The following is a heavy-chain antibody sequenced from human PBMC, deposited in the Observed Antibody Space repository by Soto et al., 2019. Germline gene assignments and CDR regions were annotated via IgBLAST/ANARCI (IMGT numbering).Heavy chain of an antibody. CDR1: GGSFSGYY. Sequence: SQTLSLTCAVYGGSFSGYYWSWIRQPPGKGLEWIGEINHSGSTNYNPSLKSRVTISVDTSKNQFSLKLSSVTAADTAVYYWARGWGYYGSGQQTKKRHFDYWGQGTLVTVSS. D-gene: IGHD3-10*01. CDR3: ARGWGYYGSGQQTKKRHFDY. J-gene: IGHJ4*02. CDR2: INHSGST. V-gene: IGHV4-34*01.